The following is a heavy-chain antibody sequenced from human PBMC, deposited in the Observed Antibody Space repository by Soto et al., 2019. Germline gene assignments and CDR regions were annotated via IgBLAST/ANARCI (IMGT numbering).Heavy chain of an antibody. Sequence: LGESLKISCKGSGYSFTNYWIGWVRQMPGKGLEWMRNIYPGDSDTRYGPSFQGQVTISADKSISTAYLQWSSLKASDTAMYYCAKYACSDSSCYGGVEYWGQGTPVTVSS. J-gene: IGHJ4*02. CDR2: IYPGDSDT. D-gene: IGHD2-2*01. CDR1: GYSFTNYW. V-gene: IGHV5-51*01. CDR3: AKYACSDSSCYGGVEY.